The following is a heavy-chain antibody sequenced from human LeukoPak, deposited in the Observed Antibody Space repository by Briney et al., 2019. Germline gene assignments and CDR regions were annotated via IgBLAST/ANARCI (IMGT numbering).Heavy chain of an antibody. D-gene: IGHD2-15*01. CDR2: IYTSGST. CDR1: GGSISSGSYY. V-gene: IGHV4-61*02. CDR3: ARDNGYGYYYYYYMDV. J-gene: IGHJ6*03. Sequence: SQTLSLTCTVSGGSISSGSYYWSWIRQPAGKGLEWIGRIYTSGSTNYNPSLKSRVTISVDTSKNQFSLKLSSVTAADTAVYYCARDNGYGYYYYYYMDVWGKGTTVTVS.